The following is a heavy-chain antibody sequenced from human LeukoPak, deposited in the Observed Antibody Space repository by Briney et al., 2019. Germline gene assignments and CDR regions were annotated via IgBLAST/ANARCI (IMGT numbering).Heavy chain of an antibody. CDR1: GYTFTNYG. Sequence: ASVKVSCKASGYTFTNYGITWVRQAPGQGLEWMGWISGYQGSTKYAQNFQGRVTMTRNTSISTAYMELSSLRSEDTAVYYCARALQYDYVWGSYRQPPDYWGQGTLVTVSS. D-gene: IGHD3-16*02. V-gene: IGHV1-18*01. J-gene: IGHJ4*02. CDR3: ARALQYDYVWGSYRQPPDY. CDR2: ISGYQGST.